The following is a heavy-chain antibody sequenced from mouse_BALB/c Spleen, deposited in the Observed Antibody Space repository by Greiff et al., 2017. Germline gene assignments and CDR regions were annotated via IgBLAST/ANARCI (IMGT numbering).Heavy chain of an antibody. CDR2: IDPENGDT. CDR3: NACESYYGSFPY. V-gene: IGHV14-4*02. J-gene: IGHJ4*01. CDR1: GFNIKDYY. Sequence: VQLKQSGAEIVRSGASVKLSCTASGFNIKDYYMHWVKQRPEQGLEWIGWIDPENGDTEYAPKFQGKATMTADTSSNTAYLQLSSLTSEDTAVYYCNACESYYGSFPYWGQGTSVTVSS. D-gene: IGHD1-1*01.